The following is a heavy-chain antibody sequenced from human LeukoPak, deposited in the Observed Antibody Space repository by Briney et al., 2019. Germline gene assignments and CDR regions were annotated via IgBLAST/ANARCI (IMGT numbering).Heavy chain of an antibody. CDR2: INPSGGST. V-gene: IGHV1-46*01. J-gene: IGHJ4*02. D-gene: IGHD5-18*01. CDR1: GYAFTGYY. CDR3: ARRGYSYGHHFDY. Sequence: ASVKVSCKASGYAFTGYYTHWVRQAPGQGLEWMGIINPSGGSTSYAQKFQGRVTMTRDMSTSTVYMELSSLRSEDTAVYYCARRGYSYGHHFDYWGQGTLVTVSS.